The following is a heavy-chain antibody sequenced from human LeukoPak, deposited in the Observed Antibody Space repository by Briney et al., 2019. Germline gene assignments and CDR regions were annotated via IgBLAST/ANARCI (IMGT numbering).Heavy chain of an antibody. CDR1: GFTFSSYG. J-gene: IGHJ4*02. CDR3: AKKDTFCSGGSCYYHALDY. Sequence: GGSPRLSCAASGFTFSSYGMHWVRQAPGKGLEWVAVIWYDGSNKYYADSVKGRFTISRDNSKNTLYLQMNSLRAEDTAVYYCAKKDTFCSGGSCYYHALDYWGQGTLVTVSS. D-gene: IGHD2-15*01. V-gene: IGHV3-33*06. CDR2: IWYDGSNK.